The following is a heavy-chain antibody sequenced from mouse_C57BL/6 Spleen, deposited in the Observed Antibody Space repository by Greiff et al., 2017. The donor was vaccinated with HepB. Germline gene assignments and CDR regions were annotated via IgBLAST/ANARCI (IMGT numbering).Heavy chain of an antibody. CDR3: ARKENFTTDGWYFDV. J-gene: IGHJ1*03. CDR1: GFTFSDYG. D-gene: IGHD1-1*01. V-gene: IGHV5-17*01. CDR2: ISSGSSTI. Sequence: DVMLVESGGGLVKPGGSLKLSCAASGFTFSDYGMHWVRQAPEKGLEWVAYISSGSSTIYYADTVKGRFTISRDNAKNTLFLQMTSLRSEDTAMYYCARKENFTTDGWYFDVWGTGTTVTVSS.